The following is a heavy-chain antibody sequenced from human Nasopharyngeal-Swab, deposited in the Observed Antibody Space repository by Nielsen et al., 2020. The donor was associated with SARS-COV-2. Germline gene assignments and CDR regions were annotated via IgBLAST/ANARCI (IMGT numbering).Heavy chain of an antibody. V-gene: IGHV3-48*04. CDR1: EFTFRTYA. J-gene: IGHJ4*02. D-gene: IGHD1-26*01. CDR3: ARSYSGSYYGAFDY. Sequence: GESLKISCAASEFTFRTYAMSWVRQAPGKGLEWVSYISSSSSTIYYADSVKGRFTISRDNAKNSLYLQMNSLRAEDTAVYYCARSYSGSYYGAFDYWGQGTLVTVSS. CDR2: ISSSSSTI.